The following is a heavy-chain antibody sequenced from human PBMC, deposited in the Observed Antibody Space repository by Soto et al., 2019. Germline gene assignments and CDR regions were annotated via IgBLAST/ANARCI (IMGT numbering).Heavy chain of an antibody. CDR3: ARDRYYYDSSGYCDY. Sequence: SVKVSCKASGYTFTSYGISWVRQAPGQGLEWMGWISAYNGNTNYAQKLQGRVTMTTDTSTSTAYMELRRLRSDDTAVYYCARDRYYYDSSGYCDYWGQGTLVTVSS. J-gene: IGHJ4*02. V-gene: IGHV1-18*01. D-gene: IGHD3-22*01. CDR2: ISAYNGNT. CDR1: GYTFTSYG.